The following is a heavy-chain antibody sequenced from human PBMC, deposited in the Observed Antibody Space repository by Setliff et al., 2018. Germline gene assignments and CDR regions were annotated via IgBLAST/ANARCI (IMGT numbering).Heavy chain of an antibody. D-gene: IGHD6-25*01. CDR1: GFTFSSFW. CDR2: ISNSGGEI. J-gene: IGHJ4*02. Sequence: GGSLRLSCAASGFTFSSFWMAWVRQSPGRGLEWVSSISNSGGEIHYADSVKGRFTISRDNPRSTLYLQMNSLRAEDTALYYCANYEQRPRNLDYWGQGTLVTVSS. CDR3: ANYEQRPRNLDY. V-gene: IGHV3-23*01.